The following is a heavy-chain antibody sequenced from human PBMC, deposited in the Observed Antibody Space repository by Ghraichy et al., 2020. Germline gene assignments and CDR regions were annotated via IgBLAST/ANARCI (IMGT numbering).Heavy chain of an antibody. CDR1: GGSFSDYY. V-gene: IGHV4-34*01. D-gene: IGHD6-19*01. CDR3: ARGYSSVYYAWYFHL. CDR2: LNHSGST. Sequence: SETLSLTCAVSGGSFSDYYWNWIRQPPGTGLEWLGELNHSGSTNYNPSLNSPVTVSVDMSKNQFSLKLTSVTASDTAVYFCARGYSSVYYAWYFHLWGRGTLVTVSS. J-gene: IGHJ2*01.